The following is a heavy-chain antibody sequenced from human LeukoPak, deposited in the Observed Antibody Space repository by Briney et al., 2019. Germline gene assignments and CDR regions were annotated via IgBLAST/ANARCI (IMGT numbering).Heavy chain of an antibody. Sequence: PSQTLSLTCTVSGGYISSYYWSWIRQPPGKGLEWIGYIYYSGSTNYNPSLKSRVTISVDTSKNQFSLKLSSVTAADTAVYYCARGGGKNWYFDLWGRGTLVTVSS. CDR2: IYYSGST. CDR3: ARGGGKNWYFDL. D-gene: IGHD4-23*01. V-gene: IGHV4-59*01. CDR1: GGYISSYY. J-gene: IGHJ2*01.